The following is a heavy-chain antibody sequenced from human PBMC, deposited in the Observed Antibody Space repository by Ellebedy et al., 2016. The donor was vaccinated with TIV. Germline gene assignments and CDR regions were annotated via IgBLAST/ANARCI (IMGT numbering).Heavy chain of an antibody. CDR3: ARHGHAFDL. Sequence: MPSETLSLTCTASGGSISANYWSWIRQPPGKELEWIGHISYSGISNYNPSLNSRVTLSVETSKNQLSLKLSSVTAADTAVYYCARHGHAFDLWGQGTMVTVSS. J-gene: IGHJ3*01. CDR2: ISYSGIS. V-gene: IGHV4-59*08. CDR1: GGSISANY.